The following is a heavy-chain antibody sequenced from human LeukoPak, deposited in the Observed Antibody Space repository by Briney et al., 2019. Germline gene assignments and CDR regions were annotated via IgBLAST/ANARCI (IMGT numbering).Heavy chain of an antibody. CDR1: GFTFSSYA. CDR2: ISGSGGST. J-gene: IGHJ4*02. CDR3: ASTRGLTGYLFDY. D-gene: IGHD3-9*01. V-gene: IGHV3-23*01. Sequence: GGSLRLSCAASGFTFSSYAMSWVRQAPGKGLEWVSAISGSGGSTYYADSVKGRFTISRDNAKNSLYLQMNSLRAEDTAVYYCASTRGLTGYLFDYWGQGTLVTVSS.